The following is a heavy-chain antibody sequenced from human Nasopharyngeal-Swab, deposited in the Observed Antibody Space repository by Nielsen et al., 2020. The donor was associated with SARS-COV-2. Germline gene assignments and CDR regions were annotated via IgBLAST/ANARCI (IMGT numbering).Heavy chain of an antibody. D-gene: IGHD2-2*02. J-gene: IGHJ4*02. Sequence: GESLKISCAASGFTFSSYAMSWVRQAPGKGLKWVSAISGSGGSTYYADSVKGRFTISRDNSKNTLYLQMNSLRAEDTAVYYCAKDLTAIRYYFDYWGQGTLVTVSS. V-gene: IGHV3-23*01. CDR1: GFTFSSYA. CDR2: ISGSGGST. CDR3: AKDLTAIRYYFDY.